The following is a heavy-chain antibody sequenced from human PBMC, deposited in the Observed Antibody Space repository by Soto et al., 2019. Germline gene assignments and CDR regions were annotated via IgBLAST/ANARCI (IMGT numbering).Heavy chain of an antibody. CDR3: XXXXXXXXSWPYYFDY. J-gene: IGHJ4*02. CDR2: ISAYSGST. Sequence: QVQLVQSGAEVKKPGASVKVSCKASGYTFTTYGISWVRQAPGQGLEWMGWISAYSGSTKFAQKLQGRVTMTTDTSTTTAXXXXXXXXXXXXXXXXXXXXXXXXXSWPYYFDYWGQGTLVTVSS. D-gene: IGHD6-13*01. CDR1: GYTFTTYG. V-gene: IGHV1-18*01.